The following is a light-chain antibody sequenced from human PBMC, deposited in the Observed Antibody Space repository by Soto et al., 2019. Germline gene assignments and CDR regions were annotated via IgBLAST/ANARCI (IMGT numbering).Light chain of an antibody. V-gene: IGKV3-11*01. Sequence: EIVLTQSPATLSLSPGESATLSCRASRSVSSYLAWYQQKPGQAPRLLIYDASNRATGIPARFSGSGSGTDFTLTISSLEPEDFAVYYCQQYTDWPLTFGQGTKVDIK. CDR3: QQYTDWPLT. CDR1: RSVSSY. CDR2: DAS. J-gene: IGKJ1*01.